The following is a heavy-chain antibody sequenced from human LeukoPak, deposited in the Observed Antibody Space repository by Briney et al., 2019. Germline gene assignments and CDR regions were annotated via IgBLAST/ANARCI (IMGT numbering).Heavy chain of an antibody. CDR2: IKPDGSEK. Sequence: GRSLRLSCAASGFSFSRYWMSWVRQAPGKGLEWVANIKPDGSEKYYVDSVRGRFTLSRDNAKNSLYLQMNSLRAEDTAVYYCLRDTGCRTTNCYSYFDYWGQGTLVTVSS. D-gene: IGHD2-2*01. J-gene: IGHJ4*02. CDR3: LRDTGCRTTNCYSYFDY. V-gene: IGHV3-7*01. CDR1: GFSFSRYW.